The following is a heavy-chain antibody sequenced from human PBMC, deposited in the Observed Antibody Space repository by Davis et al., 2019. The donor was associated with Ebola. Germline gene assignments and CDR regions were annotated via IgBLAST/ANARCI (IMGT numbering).Heavy chain of an antibody. Sequence: GESLKISCAASGFTFSDYYMSWIRQAPGKGLEWVSYISSSGSTIYYADSVKGRFTISRDNAKNSLYLQMNSLRAEDTAVYYCARVSTVTIDYWGQGTLVTVSS. D-gene: IGHD4-17*01. V-gene: IGHV3-11*01. CDR3: ARVSTVTIDY. CDR2: ISSSGSTI. J-gene: IGHJ4*02. CDR1: GFTFSDYY.